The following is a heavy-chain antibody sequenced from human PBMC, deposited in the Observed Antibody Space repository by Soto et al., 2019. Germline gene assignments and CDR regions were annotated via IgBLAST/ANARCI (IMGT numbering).Heavy chain of an antibody. CDR1: GGTFSSYS. CDR3: AGDGGRHSGGIDY. Sequence: QVQLVQSGAEVKKPGSSVKVSCKASGGTFSSYSINWVRQAPGQGLEWMGEIIPIFGTANYAQKFQGRVTITAKESTSTAYMGLSSLRSGETPVNYGAGDGGRHSGGIDYWGQGTLVTVSS. V-gene: IGHV1-69*01. CDR2: IIPIFGTA. J-gene: IGHJ4*02. D-gene: IGHD1-26*01.